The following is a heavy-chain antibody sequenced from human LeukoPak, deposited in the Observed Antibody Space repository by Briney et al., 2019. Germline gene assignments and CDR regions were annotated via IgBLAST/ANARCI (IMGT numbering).Heavy chain of an antibody. CDR3: ARDGATVTKSD. CDR1: GGSISSSSYY. V-gene: IGHV4-39*07. CDR2: IYYSGST. J-gene: IGHJ4*02. D-gene: IGHD4-17*01. Sequence: SETLSLTCTVSGGSISSSSYYWGWIRQPPGKGLEWIGSIYYSGSTYYNPSLKSRVTISVDTSKNQFSLKLSSVTAADTAVYYCARDGATVTKSDWGQGTLVTVSS.